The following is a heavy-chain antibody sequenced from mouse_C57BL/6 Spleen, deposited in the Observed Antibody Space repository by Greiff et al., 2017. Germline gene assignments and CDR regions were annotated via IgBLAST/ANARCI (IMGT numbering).Heavy chain of an antibody. D-gene: IGHD2-4*01. Sequence: VQLKESGPGLVAPSQSLSITCTVSGFSLTSYAISWVRQPPGKGLEWLGVIWTGGGTNYNSALKSRLSISKDNSKSQVFLKMNSLQTDDTARYYCAIIYYDYDEGYFDVWGTGTTVTVSS. CDR1: GFSLTSYA. V-gene: IGHV2-9-1*01. CDR2: IWTGGGT. CDR3: AIIYYDYDEGYFDV. J-gene: IGHJ1*03.